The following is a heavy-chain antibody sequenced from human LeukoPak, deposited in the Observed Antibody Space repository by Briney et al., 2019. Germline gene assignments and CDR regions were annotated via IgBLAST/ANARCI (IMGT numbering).Heavy chain of an antibody. J-gene: IGHJ3*02. CDR2: IYTSGST. CDR3: ARDYSSSWYESDAFDI. CDR1: GGSISSGSYY. D-gene: IGHD6-13*01. Sequence: KPSETLSLTCTVSGGSISSGSYYWSWIRQPAGKGLEWIGRIYTSGSTNYNPSLKSRVTISVDTSKNQFSLKLSSVTAADTAVYYCARDYSSSWYESDAFDIWGQGTMVTVSS. V-gene: IGHV4-61*02.